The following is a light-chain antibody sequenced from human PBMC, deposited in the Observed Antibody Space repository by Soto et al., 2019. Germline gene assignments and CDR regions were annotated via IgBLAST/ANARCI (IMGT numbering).Light chain of an antibody. CDR2: GAS. J-gene: IGKJ2*01. CDR1: QSVSSSY. Sequence: EIVLTQSPGTLSLSPGERATLSCRASQSVSSSYLAWYQQKPGQAPRLLIYGASSRATGIPARFSGSGSGTDFTLTISRLEHDDFAVYYCQQYGSSPPYTFGQGTKMEIK. V-gene: IGKV3-20*01. CDR3: QQYGSSPPYT.